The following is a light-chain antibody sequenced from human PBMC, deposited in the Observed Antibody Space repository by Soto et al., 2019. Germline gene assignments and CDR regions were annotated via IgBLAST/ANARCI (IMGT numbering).Light chain of an antibody. J-gene: IGKJ4*01. CDR2: MGF. Sequence: DIVMTQSPLSLPVTPGEPASISCRSSQSLLNRNGQNCLDWYLQKPGQSPQLLIHMGFIRASGVPDRFSGSGSGTYFTLTISRVEAEDVGVYYCMQALESPPTFGGGTEVEIK. CDR3: MQALESPPT. CDR1: QSLLNRNGQNC. V-gene: IGKV2-28*01.